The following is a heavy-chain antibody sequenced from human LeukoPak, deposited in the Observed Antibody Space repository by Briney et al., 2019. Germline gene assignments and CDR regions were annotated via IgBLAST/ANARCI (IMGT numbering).Heavy chain of an antibody. CDR3: ARTMVDGGTNY. J-gene: IGHJ4*02. CDR2: INPSGGST. Sequence: ASVNVSCKASGYTFSGYYIHWVRQAPGQGLEWMGKINPSGGSTSYAQKFQGRVTMTGDTSTSTVYMELSSLRSEDTAVYFCARTMVDGGTNYWGQGTLVTVSS. D-gene: IGHD2-15*01. V-gene: IGHV1-46*01. CDR1: GYTFSGYY.